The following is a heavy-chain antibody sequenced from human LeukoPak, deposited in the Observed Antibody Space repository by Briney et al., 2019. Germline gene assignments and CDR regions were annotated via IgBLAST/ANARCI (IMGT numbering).Heavy chain of an antibody. CDR3: AKGDCSSTSCYSGY. J-gene: IGHJ4*02. Sequence: GGSLRLSCAASGFTFSSYAMSWVRQAPGKGLEWVSAISGSGGSTDYADSVKGRFTISRDNCKNTLYLQMTSLRAADTAVYYCAKGDCSSTSCYSGYWGQGTLVTVSS. CDR1: GFTFSSYA. CDR2: ISGSGGST. D-gene: IGHD2-2*02. V-gene: IGHV3-23*01.